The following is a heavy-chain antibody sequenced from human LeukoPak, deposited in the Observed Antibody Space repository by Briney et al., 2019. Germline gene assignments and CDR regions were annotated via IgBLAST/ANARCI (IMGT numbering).Heavy chain of an antibody. CDR3: AKRGVVIRVILVGFHKEAYYFDS. Sequence: PGGSLRLSCAVSGITFSNYGMSWVRQAPGKGLEWVALISGSGGGTNYGDSVKGRFTISRDNPKNTVFLQMNNLRAEDTAVYFCAKRGVVIRVILVGFHKEAYYFDSWGQGALVTVSS. J-gene: IGHJ4*02. D-gene: IGHD3-22*01. V-gene: IGHV3-23*01. CDR1: GITFSNYG. CDR2: ISGSGGGT.